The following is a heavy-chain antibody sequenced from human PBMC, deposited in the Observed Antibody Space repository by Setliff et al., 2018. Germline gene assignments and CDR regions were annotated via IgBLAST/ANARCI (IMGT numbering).Heavy chain of an antibody. CDR1: GYSISSGLY. Sequence: SETLSLTCAVSGYSISSGLYWGWIRQPPGKALEWIGSIYHSGSTYYSPSLKSRVTMSLDTSKNQFSLKLSSVTAADTATYYCARGGPTLTISRVLVVSSFDPWGQGSRVTRLL. D-gene: IGHD3-3*01. V-gene: IGHV4-38-2*01. CDR2: IYHSGST. CDR3: ARGGPTLTISRVLVVSSFDP. J-gene: IGHJ5*02.